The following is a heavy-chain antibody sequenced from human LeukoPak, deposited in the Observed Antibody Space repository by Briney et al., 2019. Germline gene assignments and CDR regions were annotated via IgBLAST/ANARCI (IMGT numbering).Heavy chain of an antibody. V-gene: IGHV1-8*03. D-gene: IGHD2-15*01. Sequence: ASVKVSCKASGYTFTRYDINWVRQATGQGLEWMGWIDLKSGNTGHAQKFQGRVTITRDTSISTVYLELSSLRSEDTALYFCTRVDGSPDYWGQGTLVTVSS. CDR1: GYTFTRYD. CDR3: TRVDGSPDY. J-gene: IGHJ4*02. CDR2: IDLKSGNT.